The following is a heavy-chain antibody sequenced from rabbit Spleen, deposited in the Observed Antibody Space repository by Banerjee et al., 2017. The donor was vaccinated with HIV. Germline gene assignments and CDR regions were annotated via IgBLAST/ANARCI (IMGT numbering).Heavy chain of an antibody. V-gene: IGHV1S40*01. Sequence: QSLEESGGDLVKPGASLTLTCIASGVSFSGNSYMCWVRQAPGKGLEWIACIDGGDSRTWYASWAKGRFPISKTSSTTVTLQMTSLTAADTATYFCGRDYGGYGNVDLWGQGPLVTVS. CDR3: GRDYGGYGNVDL. J-gene: IGHJ4*01. CDR1: GVSFSGNSY. CDR2: IDGGDSRT. D-gene: IGHD2-1*01.